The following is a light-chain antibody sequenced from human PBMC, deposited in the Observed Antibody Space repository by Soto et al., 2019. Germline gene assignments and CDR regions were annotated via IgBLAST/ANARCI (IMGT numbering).Light chain of an antibody. CDR3: AAWDDSLGVV. CDR2: RNN. CDR1: SSNIGSNY. J-gene: IGLJ1*01. Sequence: QSVLTQPPSASGTPGQRVTISCSGSSSNIGSNYVYWYQQLPGTAPKLLIYRNNQRPSGVPDRFSGSKSGTSASLAISGLRSEDEADYYCAAWDDSLGVVFGTGTRSPS. V-gene: IGLV1-47*01.